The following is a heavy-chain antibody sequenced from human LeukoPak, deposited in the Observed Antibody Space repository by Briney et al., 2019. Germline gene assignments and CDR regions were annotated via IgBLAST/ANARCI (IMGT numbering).Heavy chain of an antibody. CDR1: NVSISSGSHY. CDR2: IYAGGRS. CDR3: ASDHSGWLGLGY. D-gene: IGHD6-19*01. J-gene: IGHJ4*02. Sequence: SETLSLTCTVSNVSISSGSHYWNWIRQPAGKGLEWIGRIYAGGRSNYNPALRSRVTISVDTSKNQFSLRLSSVTATDTGVYYCASDHSGWLGLGYWGQGTLVSVSS. V-gene: IGHV4-61*02.